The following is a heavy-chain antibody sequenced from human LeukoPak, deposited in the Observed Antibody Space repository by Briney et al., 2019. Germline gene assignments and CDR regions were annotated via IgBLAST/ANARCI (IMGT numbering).Heavy chain of an antibody. CDR2: ISVSGAGT. Sequence: QPGGSLRLSCAASGFTFSSYVMSWVRQAPGKGLEWVSSISVSGAGTYYADSVKGRFTISRDNSRNTLDLQMNSLRAEDTAVYYCARRDDYVYYVVYWGQGILVIVSS. V-gene: IGHV3-23*01. CDR3: ARRDDYVYYVVY. J-gene: IGHJ4*02. D-gene: IGHD4-17*01. CDR1: GFTFSSYV.